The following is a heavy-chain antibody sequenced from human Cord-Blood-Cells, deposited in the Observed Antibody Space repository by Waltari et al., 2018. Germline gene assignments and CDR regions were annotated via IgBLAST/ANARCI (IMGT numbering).Heavy chain of an antibody. CDR2: ISWDGGST. Sequence: EVQLVGSGGVVVQPGGSLRLSCAASGFTFDDYAMTWVRQAPGKGLEWVSLISWDGGSTYYADSVKGRFTISRDNSKNSLYLQMNSLRAEDTALYYCAKGGDLGDAFDIWGQGTMVTVSS. D-gene: IGHD3-16*01. CDR1: GFTFDDYA. J-gene: IGHJ3*02. V-gene: IGHV3-43D*03. CDR3: AKGGDLGDAFDI.